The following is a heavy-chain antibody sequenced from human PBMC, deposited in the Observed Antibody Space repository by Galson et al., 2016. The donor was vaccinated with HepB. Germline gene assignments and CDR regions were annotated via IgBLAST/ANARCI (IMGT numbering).Heavy chain of an antibody. Sequence: SLRLSCAASGFTFSFYAMHWVRQAPGKGLEYVSAISGNGGSTYYADSVKGRFTISRDNSKNTLYLQMNSLRAEDTAVYYCARERPDIAVAAFDYWGQGTLVTVSS. J-gene: IGHJ4*02. CDR1: GFTFSFYA. D-gene: IGHD6-19*01. CDR3: ARERPDIAVAAFDY. CDR2: ISGNGGST. V-gene: IGHV3-64*04.